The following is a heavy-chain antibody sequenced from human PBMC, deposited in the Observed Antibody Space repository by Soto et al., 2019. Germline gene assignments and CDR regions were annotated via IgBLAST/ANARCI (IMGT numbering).Heavy chain of an antibody. Sequence: QVQLVESGGGVVQPGRSLRLSCAASGLTFSSYGMHWVRQAPGKGLEWVAVIWYDGSNKYYADSVKGRFTISRDNSKNTLYLQMNSLRAEDTAVYYCARGKSCSSTSCYSLGVVGYYYYGMDVWGQGTTVTVSS. CDR3: ARGKSCSSTSCYSLGVVGYYYYGMDV. V-gene: IGHV3-33*01. D-gene: IGHD2-2*01. CDR2: IWYDGSNK. CDR1: GLTFSSYG. J-gene: IGHJ6*02.